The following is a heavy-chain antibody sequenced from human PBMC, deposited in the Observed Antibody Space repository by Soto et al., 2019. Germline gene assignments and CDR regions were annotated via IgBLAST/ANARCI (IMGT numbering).Heavy chain of an antibody. J-gene: IGHJ4*02. D-gene: IGHD1-26*01. CDR3: ARRLSGSHGQIDY. CDR1: GGSVSSGSYY. CDR2: IFYSGST. Sequence: SETLSLTCTVSGGSVSSGSYYWSWIRQPPGKGLEWLGNIFYSGSTNYNPSLKSRVTISIDTAKNQFSLMLGSVTAADTAVYFCARRLSGSHGQIDYWGQGTLVTVSS. V-gene: IGHV4-61*01.